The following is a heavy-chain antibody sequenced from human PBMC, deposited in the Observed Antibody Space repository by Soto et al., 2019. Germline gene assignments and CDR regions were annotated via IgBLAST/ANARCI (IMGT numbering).Heavy chain of an antibody. V-gene: IGHV3-21*01. Sequence: PGGSLRLSCVASGFTFSTYSMNWVRQAPGEGLEWVSSISSSGTYIHYADSLKGRFTISRDNAKNSLYLQMISLRAEDTAVYYCARDPSDCSSTSCWGYYALDVWGQGTTVTVSS. CDR3: ARDPSDCSSTSCWGYYALDV. D-gene: IGHD2-2*01. CDR2: ISSSGTYI. CDR1: GFTFSTYS. J-gene: IGHJ6*02.